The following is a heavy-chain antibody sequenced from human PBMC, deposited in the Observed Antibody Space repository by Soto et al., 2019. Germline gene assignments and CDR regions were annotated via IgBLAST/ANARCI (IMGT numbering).Heavy chain of an antibody. D-gene: IGHD6-6*01. V-gene: IGHV3-74*01. J-gene: IGHJ4*02. Sequence: HGGSLRLCCAASGVTFRSYWMQWVRQAPGKGLVWVSWINSDGSSTSYADSVKGRFTISRDNAKNTLYLQMNSLRAEDTAVYYCASGGSSLNFDSWGQGTLVTVSS. CDR1: GVTFRSYW. CDR2: INSDGSST. CDR3: ASGGSSLNFDS.